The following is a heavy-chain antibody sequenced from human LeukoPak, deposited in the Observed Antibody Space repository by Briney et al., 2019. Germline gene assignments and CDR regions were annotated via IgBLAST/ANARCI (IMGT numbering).Heavy chain of an antibody. J-gene: IGHJ4*02. CDR2: IYYSGST. V-gene: IGHV4-39*01. CDR1: GGSISSYY. D-gene: IGHD6-19*01. Sequence: SETLSLTCTVSGGSISSYYWGWIRQPPGKGLEWIGSIYYSGSTYYNPSLKSRVTISVDTSKNQFSLKLSSVTAADTAVYYCAITWLVRGGYFDYWGQGTLVTVSS. CDR3: AITWLVRGGYFDY.